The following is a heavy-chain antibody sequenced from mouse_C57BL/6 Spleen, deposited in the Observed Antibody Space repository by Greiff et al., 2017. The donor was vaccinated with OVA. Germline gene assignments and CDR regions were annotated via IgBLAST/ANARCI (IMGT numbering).Heavy chain of an antibody. J-gene: IGHJ1*03. V-gene: IGHV3-1*01. D-gene: IGHD1-1*01. CDR1: GYSITSGYD. CDR3: ARDQGVYYGSSYGYFDV. CDR2: ISYSGST. Sequence: EVQRVESGPGMVKPSQSLSLTCTVTGYSITSGYDWHWIRHFPGNKLEWMGYISYSGSTNYNPSLKSRISITHDTSKNHFFLKLNSVTTEDTATYYGARDQGVYYGSSYGYFDVWGTGTTVTVSS.